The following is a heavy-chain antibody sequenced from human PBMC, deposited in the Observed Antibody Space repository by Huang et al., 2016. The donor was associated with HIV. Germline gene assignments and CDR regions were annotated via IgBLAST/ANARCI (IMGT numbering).Heavy chain of an antibody. CDR2: IWYDGSNK. CDR3: ALKGDSSGWEYFRH. J-gene: IGHJ1*01. V-gene: IGHV3-33*08. Sequence: QVQLVESGGGVVQPGRSLRLSCAASGFTFSSYGMHWVRQAPGKGLEWVAGIWYDGSNKDYADAVKGRFTISRDNSKNTLYLQMNSLKTEDTAVYYCALKGDSSGWEYFRHWGQGTLVTVSS. CDR1: GFTFSSYG. D-gene: IGHD6-19*01.